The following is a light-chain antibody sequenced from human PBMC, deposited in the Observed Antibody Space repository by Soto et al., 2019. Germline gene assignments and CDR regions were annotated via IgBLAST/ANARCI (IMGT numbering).Light chain of an antibody. CDR2: WAS. V-gene: IGKV4-1*01. CDR1: QSVLYSSNNKNY. CDR3: QQYYSTPPVWT. J-gene: IGKJ1*01. Sequence: DIVMTQSPDSLAVSLGERATINCKSSQSVLYSSNNKNYLAWYQQKPGQPPKLLIYWASTRESVVPDRFSGSGSGTDFTLNISSLQAEDVAVYYFQQYYSTPPVWTFGQGTKVEIK.